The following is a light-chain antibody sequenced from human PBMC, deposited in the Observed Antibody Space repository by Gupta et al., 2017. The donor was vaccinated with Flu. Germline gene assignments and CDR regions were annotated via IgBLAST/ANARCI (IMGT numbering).Light chain of an antibody. V-gene: IGLV2-14*01. CDR1: SSDVGDYNY. J-gene: IGLJ2*01. Sequence: QSALTQPASVSGSLGQSITISCTGTSSDVGDYNYVSWYQQHPGKAPKLIIYEVSNRPSGVSNRFSGSKSGNTASLTISGLQAEDEADYYCSSYTSNNTVIFGGGTMLTVL. CDR3: SSYTSNNTVI. CDR2: EVS.